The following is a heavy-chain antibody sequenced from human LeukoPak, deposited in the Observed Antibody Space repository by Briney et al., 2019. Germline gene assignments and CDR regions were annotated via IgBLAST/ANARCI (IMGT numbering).Heavy chain of an antibody. CDR2: INHSGST. Sequence: PGGSLRLSCAASGFTFSSYAMSWIRQPPGKGLEWIGEINHSGSTNYNPSLKSRVTISVDTSKNQFSLKLSAVTAADTAVYYCARGIYESGPRIAAAGTDYWGQGTLVTVSS. CDR1: GFTFSSYA. CDR3: ARGIYESGPRIAAAGTDY. V-gene: IGHV4-34*01. D-gene: IGHD6-13*01. J-gene: IGHJ4*02.